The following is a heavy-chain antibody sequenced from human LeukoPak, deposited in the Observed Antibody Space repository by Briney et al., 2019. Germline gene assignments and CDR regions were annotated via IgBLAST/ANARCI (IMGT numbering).Heavy chain of an antibody. V-gene: IGHV3-23*01. J-gene: IGHJ4*02. Sequence: GGSLRLSCAASGFTFSSYAMSWVRQAPGKGLEWVSAISGSGGSTYYADSVKGRFTISRDNSKNTLYLQMNSLRAEDTAVYYCAKDLELLWFGESSNEEYYFDYWGQGTLVTVSS. CDR1: GFTFSSYA. CDR2: ISGSGGST. CDR3: AKDLELLWFGESSNEEYYFDY. D-gene: IGHD3-10*01.